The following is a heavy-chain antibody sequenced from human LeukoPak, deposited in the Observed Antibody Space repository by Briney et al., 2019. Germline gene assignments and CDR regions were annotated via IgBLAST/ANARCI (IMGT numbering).Heavy chain of an antibody. D-gene: IGHD3-10*01. V-gene: IGHV3-53*01. CDR2: IYSGGTT. J-gene: IGHJ6*02. CDR1: GFTVSNNY. Sequence: GGSLRLSCAASGFTVSNNYMSWVRQAPGKGLEWVSVIYSGGTTYYADSVKGRFTISRDNSKNTLFLQVNNLRAEDTAVYYCAKGSIWFEEEKSYYYGMDVWGLGTTVTVSS. CDR3: AKGSIWFEEEKSYYYGMDV.